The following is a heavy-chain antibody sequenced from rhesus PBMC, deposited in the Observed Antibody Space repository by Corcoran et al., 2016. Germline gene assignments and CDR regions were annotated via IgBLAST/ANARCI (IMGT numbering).Heavy chain of an antibody. CDR2: IYGSGGGT. Sequence: QVQLQESGPGLVKPSETLSLTCAVSGGSISDDYYWSWIRQPPGKGLEWIGYIYGSGGGTNYNPSLKSRVTISIDTSKNQFSLKLSSVTAADTAVYYCAIRGYSGPYYFDYGGQGVLVTVSS. CDR3: AIRGYSGPYYFDY. CDR1: GGSISDDYY. V-gene: IGHV4-106*01. D-gene: IGHD5-42*01. J-gene: IGHJ4*01.